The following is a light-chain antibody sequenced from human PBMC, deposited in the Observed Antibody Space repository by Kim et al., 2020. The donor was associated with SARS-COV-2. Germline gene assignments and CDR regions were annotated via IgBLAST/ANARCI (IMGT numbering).Light chain of an antibody. CDR2: GAS. CDR3: QQYGSSPLT. V-gene: IGKV3-20*01. Sequence: EIVLTQSPGTLSLSPGDRATLSCTASQIVNNRYLAWHQQKPGRVPRLLIFGASDRATGTPDRFIGSGSGTDFTLTITRVEPEDFAVYYCQQYGSSPLTFGGGTRVEI. CDR1: QIVNNRY. J-gene: IGKJ4*01.